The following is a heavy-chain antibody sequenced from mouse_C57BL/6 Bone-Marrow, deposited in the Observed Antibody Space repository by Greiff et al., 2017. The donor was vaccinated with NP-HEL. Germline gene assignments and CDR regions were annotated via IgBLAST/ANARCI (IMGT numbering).Heavy chain of an antibody. CDR3: ARGPGTVVAPYYAMDY. Sequence: VQLQQSGPELVKPGASVKISCKASGYTFTDYYINWVKQRPGQGLEWIGWIFPGSGSTYYNEKFKGKATLTVDKSSSKAYMLLSSLTSEDSAVYFCARGPGTVVAPYYAMDYWGQGTSVTVSS. J-gene: IGHJ4*01. V-gene: IGHV1-75*01. D-gene: IGHD1-1*01. CDR2: IFPGSGST. CDR1: GYTFTDYY.